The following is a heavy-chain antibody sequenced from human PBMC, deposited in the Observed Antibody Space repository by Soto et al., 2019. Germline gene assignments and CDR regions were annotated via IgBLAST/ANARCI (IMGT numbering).Heavy chain of an antibody. D-gene: IGHD2-2*01. V-gene: IGHV5-51*01. CDR1: GYSFTSYW. CDR2: IYPGDSDT. Sequence: GESLKVSCTGVGYSFTSYWIGWVLQMPGQGLEWMGIIYPGDSDTRYSPSFNGQVTISADKSITTAYLQWSSLKASDTAMYYCARGYCTTTICDPWFDPWGQGTLVTVSS. CDR3: ARGYCTTTICDPWFDP. J-gene: IGHJ5*02.